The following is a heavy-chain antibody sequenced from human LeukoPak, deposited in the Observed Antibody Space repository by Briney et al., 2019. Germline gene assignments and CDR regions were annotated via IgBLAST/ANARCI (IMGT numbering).Heavy chain of an antibody. CDR2: ISSCGSTI. D-gene: IGHD2/OR15-2a*01. J-gene: IGHJ5*02. V-gene: IGHV3-48*03. CDR1: GFILRSYE. CDR3: ARALLRLNWFDP. Sequence: PGWSVSLSCAASGFILRSYEMNWVRQAPGKGLEGVSYISSCGSTIYYADSVKGRFTISRDNAKNSLYLQMNSLRAEDTAVYYCARALLRLNWFDPWGQGTLVTVSS.